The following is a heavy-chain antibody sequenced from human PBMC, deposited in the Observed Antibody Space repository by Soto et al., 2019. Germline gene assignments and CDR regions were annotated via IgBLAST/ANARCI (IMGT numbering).Heavy chain of an antibody. D-gene: IGHD3-10*01. CDR3: ENLLWFGELSN. J-gene: IGHJ4*02. CDR2: ISGSGGST. Sequence: EVPLLESGGGLVQPGGSLRLSCAASGFTFSSYAMSWVRQAPGKGLEWVSAISGSGGSTYYADSVKGRFTISRDNSKNTRYLQMNSLRAEDTAVYYCENLLWFGELSNWGQGTLVTVSS. V-gene: IGHV3-23*01. CDR1: GFTFSSYA.